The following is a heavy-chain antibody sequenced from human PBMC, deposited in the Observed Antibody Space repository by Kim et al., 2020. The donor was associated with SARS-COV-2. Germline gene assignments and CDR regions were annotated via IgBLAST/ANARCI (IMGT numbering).Heavy chain of an antibody. CDR1: GYTSSNYG. CDR3: ATTFSFSNSWYYFDY. J-gene: IGHJ4*02. V-gene: IGHV1-18*04. Sequence: ASVKVSCKVSGYTSSNYGISWVRQAPGQGLEWMGWINTLSLHTNSVDKFQDRVTMTTVPSTNTVSMELRSLTSDDKAVYYCATTFSFSNSWYYFDYWGQGTMVTVSS. CDR2: INTLSLHT. D-gene: IGHD6-13*01.